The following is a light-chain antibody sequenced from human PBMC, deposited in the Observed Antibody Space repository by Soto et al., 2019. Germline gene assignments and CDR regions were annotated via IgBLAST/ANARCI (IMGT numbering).Light chain of an antibody. J-gene: IGKJ1*01. CDR3: QQYYSTPWT. CDR1: QSLLYSAINKNQ. V-gene: IGKV4-1*01. Sequence: DIVMTQSPDSLAVSLGERATINCKSSQSLLYSAINKNQLAWYQQRAGQPPKLLIYWASTRVSGVPDRFSGSGSGTDFTLTISSLQAEDVAVYYCQQYYSTPWTFGLGTKVEIK. CDR2: WAS.